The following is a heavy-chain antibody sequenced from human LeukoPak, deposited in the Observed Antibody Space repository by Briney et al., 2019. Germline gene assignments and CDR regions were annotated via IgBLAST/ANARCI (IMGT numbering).Heavy chain of an antibody. Sequence: GGSLRLSCAASGFIVSNTYMTWVRQAPGKGLEWVSVIHNDGSTYYADSVKGRFTVSRDNSKNMVYLQMNSLRAEDTAVYYCAKGEGLHAEIDYWGQGTLVTVSS. CDR1: GFIVSNTY. CDR3: AKGEGLHAEIDY. J-gene: IGHJ4*02. V-gene: IGHV3-53*01. CDR2: IHNDGST.